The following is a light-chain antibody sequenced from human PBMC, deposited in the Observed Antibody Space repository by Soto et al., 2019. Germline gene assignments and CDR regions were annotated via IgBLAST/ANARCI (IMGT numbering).Light chain of an antibody. Sequence: DIVMTQSPDSLPVSLGERDTINCKPSQSVLCNSNNRNYLAWYQQKPGQPPKLLIYWASTRDSGVPDRFSGSGSGTDFNLTISSLQAEDVAVYYCQQYYSTPLTFGQGTKVDIK. CDR1: QSVLCNSNNRNY. J-gene: IGKJ2*01. CDR2: WAS. CDR3: QQYYSTPLT. V-gene: IGKV4-1*01.